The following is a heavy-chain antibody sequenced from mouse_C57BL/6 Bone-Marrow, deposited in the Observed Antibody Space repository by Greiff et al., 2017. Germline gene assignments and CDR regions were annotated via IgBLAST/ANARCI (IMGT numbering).Heavy chain of an antibody. V-gene: IGHV1-81*01. CDR3: ARQTPYAMDY. CDR2: IYPRSGNT. Sequence: QVQLKQSGAELARPGASVTLSCKASGYTFTSYGISWVKQRNGQGLEWIVEIYPRSGNTYYNEKFKGKATLTADKSSSTAYMELRSLTSEDSAVYICARQTPYAMDYWGQGTSVTVSS. CDR1: GYTFTSYG. J-gene: IGHJ4*01.